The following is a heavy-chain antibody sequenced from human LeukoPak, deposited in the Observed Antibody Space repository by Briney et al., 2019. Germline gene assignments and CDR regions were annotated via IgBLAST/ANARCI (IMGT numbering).Heavy chain of an antibody. CDR2: ISYDGSNK. Sequence: GGSLRLSCAASGFTFSSYAMHWVRQAPGKGLEWVAVISYDGSNKYYADSVKGRFTISRDNSKNTLYLQMNSLRAEDTAVYYCARDHYYYDSSGYYSGAFDIWGQGTMVTVSS. CDR3: ARDHYYYDSSGYYSGAFDI. CDR1: GFTFSSYA. V-gene: IGHV3-30-3*01. D-gene: IGHD3-22*01. J-gene: IGHJ3*02.